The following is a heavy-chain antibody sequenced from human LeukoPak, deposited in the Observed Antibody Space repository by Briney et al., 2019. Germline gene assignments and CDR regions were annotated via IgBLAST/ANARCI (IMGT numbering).Heavy chain of an antibody. V-gene: IGHV3-21*01. J-gene: IGHJ4*02. Sequence: PGGSLRLSCAASGFSFSSYTMSWVRQAPGRGLEWVSCLSSTSTYIYYADSVKGRFTISRDNAKNSLYLQMNSLRAEDTAVYYCARHVNYYYDSDGYPFDYWGQGTLVTVSS. D-gene: IGHD3-22*01. CDR3: ARHVNYYYDSDGYPFDY. CDR2: LSSTSTYI. CDR1: GFSFSSYT.